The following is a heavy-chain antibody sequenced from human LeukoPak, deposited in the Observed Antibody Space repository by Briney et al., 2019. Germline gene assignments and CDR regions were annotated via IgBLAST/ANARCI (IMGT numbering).Heavy chain of an antibody. Sequence: ASVKVSCKASGYTFTSYYIHWVRQPPGQGLEWVGIINPSGGSTSYAQKFQGRVTMTRDTSTSTVYMDLSSLRSEDTAVYYCARDQAQTGYGPFDYWGQGTLVTVSS. CDR3: ARDQAQTGYGPFDY. CDR2: INPSGGST. CDR1: GYTFTSYY. V-gene: IGHV1-46*01. D-gene: IGHD1-14*01. J-gene: IGHJ4*02.